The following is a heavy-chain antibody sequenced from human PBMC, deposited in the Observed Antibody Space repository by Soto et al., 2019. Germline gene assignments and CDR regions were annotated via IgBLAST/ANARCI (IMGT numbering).Heavy chain of an antibody. CDR3: ASNSYGYTLYDS. CDR2: IYYSGST. CDR1: GGSISSGDYY. D-gene: IGHD5-18*01. V-gene: IGHV4-30-4*01. J-gene: IGHJ4*02. Sequence: QVQLQESGPGRVKPSQTLSLTCTVSGGSISSGDYYWSWIRQPPGKGLEWIGYIYYSGSTYYNPSLTSRVTISVDTSKNQCSLKLSSVTAADTAVYYCASNSYGYTLYDSWGQGTLVTVSS.